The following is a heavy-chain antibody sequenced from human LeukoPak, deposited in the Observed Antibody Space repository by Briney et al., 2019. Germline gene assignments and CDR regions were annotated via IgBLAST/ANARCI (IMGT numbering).Heavy chain of an antibody. CDR3: ARDRTGFWSGYYGN. CDR2: INHSGST. V-gene: IGHV4-34*01. D-gene: IGHD3-3*01. CDR1: GGSFSGYY. J-gene: IGHJ4*02. Sequence: PSETLSLTCAVYGGSFSGYYWSWIRQPPGKGLEWIGEINHSGSTNYNPSLKSRVTISVDTSKNQFSLKLSSVTAADTAVYYCARDRTGFWSGYYGNWGQGTLVTVSS.